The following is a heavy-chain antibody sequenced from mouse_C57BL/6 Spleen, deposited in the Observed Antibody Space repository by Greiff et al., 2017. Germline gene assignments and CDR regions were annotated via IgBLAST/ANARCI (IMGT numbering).Heavy chain of an antibody. CDR3: ARLAYYYGSSYYAMDY. CDR2: IDPSDSYT. V-gene: IGHV1-69*01. Sequence: QVQLQQPGAELVMPGASVKLSCKASGYTFTSYWMHWVKQRPGQGLEWIGEIDPSDSYTNYNQKFKGKSTLTVDKSSSTAYMQLSSLTSEDSAVYYCARLAYYYGSSYYAMDYWGQGTSVTVSS. CDR1: GYTFTSYW. D-gene: IGHD1-1*01. J-gene: IGHJ4*01.